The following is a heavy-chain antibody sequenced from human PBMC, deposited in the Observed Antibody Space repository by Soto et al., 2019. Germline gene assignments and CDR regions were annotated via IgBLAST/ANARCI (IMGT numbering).Heavy chain of an antibody. CDR1: GGSISSYY. J-gene: IGHJ4*02. CDR2: IYYSGST. CDR3: ARDQDLYYFDY. V-gene: IGHV4-59*01. Sequence: PSETLSLTCTVSGGSISSYYWSWIRQPPGKGLEWIGYIYYSGSTNYNPSLKSRVTISVDTSKNQFSLKLSSVTAADTAVYYCARDQDLYYFDYWGQGTLVTVSS.